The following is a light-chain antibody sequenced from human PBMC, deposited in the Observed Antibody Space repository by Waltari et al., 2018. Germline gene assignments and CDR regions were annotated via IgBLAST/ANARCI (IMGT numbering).Light chain of an antibody. CDR1: QTVRSY. J-gene: IGKJ2*01. CDR2: DAS. CDR3: QQRSNWPYT. V-gene: IGKV3-11*01. Sequence: DIVLTQSPATLSLSPGERATLSCRPSQTVRSYLAWYQQKPGQAPRLLIFDASSRATGIPAKFSGSGSGTDFTLTVSNLEPEDFAVYYCQQRSNWPYTFGQGTRVEIK.